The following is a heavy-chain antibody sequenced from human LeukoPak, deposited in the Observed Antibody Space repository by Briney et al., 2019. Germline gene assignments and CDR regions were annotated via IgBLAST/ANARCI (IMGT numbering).Heavy chain of an antibody. CDR2: INAGNGNT. V-gene: IGHV1-3*03. Sequence: ASVKVSCKASGYTFTSYAMHWVRQAPGQRLEWMGWINAGNGNTKYSQEFQGRVTITRNTSISTAYMELSSLRSEDTAVYYCARTARKLRPYYYYYMDVWGKGTTVTVSS. CDR1: GYTFTSYA. J-gene: IGHJ6*03. CDR3: ARTARKLRPYYYYYMDV. D-gene: IGHD1-14*01.